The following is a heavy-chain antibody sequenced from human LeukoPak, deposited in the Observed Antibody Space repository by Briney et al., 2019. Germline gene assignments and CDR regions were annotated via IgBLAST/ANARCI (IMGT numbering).Heavy chain of an antibody. CDR2: ST. D-gene: IGHD3-9*01. Sequence: PETLSRTCTASEASISRDYRSWISQSPEKRLEWIGWSTNYNPSLKSRVTISVDTSKNQFSLKLSSVTAADTAVYYCARRSAGYDILAGYYLSAFDIWGQGTMVTVSS. CDR1: EASISRDY. V-gene: IGHV4-59*08. J-gene: IGHJ3*02. CDR3: ARRSAGYDILAGYYLSAFDI.